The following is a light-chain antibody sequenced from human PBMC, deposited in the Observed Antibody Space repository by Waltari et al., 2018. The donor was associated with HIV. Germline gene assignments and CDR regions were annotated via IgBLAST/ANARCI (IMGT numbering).Light chain of an antibody. V-gene: IGLV3-21*02. CDR1: SIGSRS. CDR3: QVWDSSSDHVV. Sequence: SYVLTQPPSVSVAPVQTARITCGGHSIGSRSVHWYQQKPGQAPGMGVDDDSDRPSEMHERFSGCNSGNPATLTNSRVEAVDEADYYGQVWDSSSDHVVFGGGTTLTVL. J-gene: IGLJ2*01. CDR2: DDS.